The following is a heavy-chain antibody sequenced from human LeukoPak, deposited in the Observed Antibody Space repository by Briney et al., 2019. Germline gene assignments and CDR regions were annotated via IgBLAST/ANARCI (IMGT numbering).Heavy chain of an antibody. J-gene: IGHJ6*03. CDR3: ASLTVVPADYYYYMDV. V-gene: IGHV4-34*01. Sequence: SETLSLTCAVYGGSFSGYYWSWIRQPPGKGLEWIGEINHSGSTNYNPSLKSRVTISVDTSKNQSSLKLSSVTAADTAVYYCASLTVVPADYYYYMDVWGKGTTVTVSS. D-gene: IGHD2-2*01. CDR1: GGSFSGYY. CDR2: INHSGST.